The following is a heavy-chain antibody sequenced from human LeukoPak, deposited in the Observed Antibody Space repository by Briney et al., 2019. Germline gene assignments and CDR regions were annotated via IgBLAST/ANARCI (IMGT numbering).Heavy chain of an antibody. CDR3: ARGPPDGSGSYYPGAY. J-gene: IGHJ4*02. CDR2: ISSSGSTT. Sequence: GGSLRLSCAASGFTFGDYFMTWIRQAPGKGLEYISYISSSGSTTHYADSVKGRFTISRDNAKNTLYLQMNSLRVEDTAVYYCARGPPDGSGSYYPGAYWGQGTLVTVSS. V-gene: IGHV3-11*04. CDR1: GFTFGDYF. D-gene: IGHD3-10*01.